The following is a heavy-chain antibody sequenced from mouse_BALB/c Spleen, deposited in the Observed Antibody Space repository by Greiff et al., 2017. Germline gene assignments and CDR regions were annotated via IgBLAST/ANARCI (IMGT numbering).Heavy chain of an antibody. CDR3: ARGGRDAWFAY. CDR1: GFSLTSYG. V-gene: IGHV2-9*02. Sequence: VKLVESGPGLVAPSQSLSITCTVSGFSLTSYGVHWVRQPPGKGLEWLGVIWAGGSTNYNSALMSRLSISKDNSKSQVFLKMNSLQTDDTAMYYCARGGRDAWFAYWGQGTLVTVSA. D-gene: IGHD3-3*01. CDR2: IWAGGST. J-gene: IGHJ3*01.